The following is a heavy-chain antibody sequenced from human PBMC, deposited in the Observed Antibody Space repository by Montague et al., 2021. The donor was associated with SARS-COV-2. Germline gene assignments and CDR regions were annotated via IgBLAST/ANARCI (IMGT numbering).Heavy chain of an antibody. J-gene: IGHJ4*02. D-gene: IGHD6-19*01. CDR1: GESMTRSW. Sequence: SETLSLTCAVSGESMTRSWWTWVCKRQGQRLQWIGEIFHDGTSRSNYNPALKSRVTISIDTSKNQFCLRLSSVTAADTALYFCTRARSDASGYWGQGALVTVSS. V-gene: IGHV4-4*02. CDR3: TRARSDASGY. CDR2: IFHDGTSRS.